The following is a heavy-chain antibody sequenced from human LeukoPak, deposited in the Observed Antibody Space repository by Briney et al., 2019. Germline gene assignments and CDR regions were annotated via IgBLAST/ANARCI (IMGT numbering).Heavy chain of an antibody. D-gene: IGHD2-8*02. CDR2: ISNDGGDK. J-gene: IGHJ4*02. Sequence: GGSLRLSCAASGTYAMHWVRQAPGKGLEWVALISNDGGDKYYADSVKGRFIISRDNSKNTLYLQMNSLRPEDTAVYYCARDSYGRVTGPDYWGQRTLVTVSS. CDR1: GTYA. V-gene: IGHV3-30-3*01. CDR3: ARDSYGRVTGPDY.